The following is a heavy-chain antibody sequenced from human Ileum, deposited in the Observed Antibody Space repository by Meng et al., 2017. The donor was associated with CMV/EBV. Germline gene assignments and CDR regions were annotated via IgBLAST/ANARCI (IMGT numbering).Heavy chain of an antibody. D-gene: IGHD2-2*02. CDR3: ARDTADCSSTSCYNF. V-gene: IGHV3-23*01. J-gene: IGHJ4*02. Sequence: GESLKISCAASGFTFSTYVMSWVRQAPGKGLEWVSAISASGDTTYYADSVRGRFTISRDNAKNSLYLQKNSLRAEDTAVYYCARDTADCSSTSCYNFWGQGTLVTVSS. CDR2: ISASGDTT. CDR1: GFTFSTYV.